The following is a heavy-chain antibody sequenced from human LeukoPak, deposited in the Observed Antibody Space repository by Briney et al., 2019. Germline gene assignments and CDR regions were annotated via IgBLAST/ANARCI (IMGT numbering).Heavy chain of an antibody. D-gene: IGHD4-17*01. CDR3: AREIGGAIGSTDFDY. V-gene: IGHV3-30-3*01. CDR1: GFTFSNYA. J-gene: IGHJ4*02. Sequence: GGSLRLSCVASGFTFSNYALTWIRQAPGKGLEWVAVIWYDGSNKYYADSVKGRFTISRDNSKNTLYLQMNSLRAEDTAVYYCAREIGGAIGSTDFDYWGQGTLVTVSS. CDR2: IWYDGSNK.